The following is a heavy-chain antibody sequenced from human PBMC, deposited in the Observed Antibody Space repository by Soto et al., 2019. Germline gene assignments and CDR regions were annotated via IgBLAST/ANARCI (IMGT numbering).Heavy chain of an antibody. CDR2: IIPIFGTA. D-gene: IGHD3-22*01. CDR1: GGTFSSYA. CDR3: ARGGGSYDSSGHYLHGYNWFDP. V-gene: IGHV1-69*13. Sequence: ASVKVSCKASGGTFSSYAISWVRQAPGQGLEWMGGIIPIFGTANYAQKFQGRVTITADESTSTAYMELSSLRSEDTAVYYCARGGGSYDSSGHYLHGYNWFDPWGQGTLVTVSS. J-gene: IGHJ5*02.